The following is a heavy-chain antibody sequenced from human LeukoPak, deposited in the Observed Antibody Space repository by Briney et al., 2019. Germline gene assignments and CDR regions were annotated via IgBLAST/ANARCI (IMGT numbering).Heavy chain of an antibody. J-gene: IGHJ4*02. CDR1: GVSFSGYY. V-gene: IGHV4-34*01. CDR3: ARMSDRGGY. Sequence: PSETLSLTCAVYGVSFSGYYRSWIRQPPGKGLEWIGEINHSGSTNYNPSLRSRVTISVDTSKNQFSLKLSSVTAADTAVYYCARMSDRGGYWGQGTLVTVSS. CDR2: INHSGST. D-gene: IGHD2-15*01.